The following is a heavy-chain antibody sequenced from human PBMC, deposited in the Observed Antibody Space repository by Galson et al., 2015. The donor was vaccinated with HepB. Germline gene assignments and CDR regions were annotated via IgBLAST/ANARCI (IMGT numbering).Heavy chain of an antibody. CDR3: ARSSYTFVH. D-gene: IGHD2-2*02. CDR1: GFTFSDYW. V-gene: IGHV3-7*01. CDR2: IKKDGSER. J-gene: IGHJ4*02. Sequence: SLRLSCAASGFTFSDYWMSWVRQAPGKGLEWVANIKKDGSERNYVDSVKGRFTIPRDNAKSSLYLQMNSLRAEDTAMYYCARSSYTFVHWGQGTLVTVSS.